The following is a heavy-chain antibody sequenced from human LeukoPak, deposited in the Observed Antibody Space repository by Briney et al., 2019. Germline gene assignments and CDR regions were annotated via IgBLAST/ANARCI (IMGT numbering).Heavy chain of an antibody. Sequence: GGSLRLSCAASGFAFSDFWMHWVRQAPGKGPVWVSRIRPDGTDASYADSVKGRFTISRDNARNTLFLQISSLRDEDTAVYYCARDMWGIFDYWGQGTLVTVSS. V-gene: IGHV3-74*01. CDR3: ARDMWGIFDY. CDR1: GFAFSDFW. D-gene: IGHD7-27*01. J-gene: IGHJ4*02. CDR2: IRPDGTDA.